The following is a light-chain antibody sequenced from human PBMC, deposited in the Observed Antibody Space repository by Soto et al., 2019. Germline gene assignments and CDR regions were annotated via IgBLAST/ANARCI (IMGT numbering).Light chain of an antibody. J-gene: IGLJ2*01. CDR1: SSDVGGYNY. V-gene: IGLV2-11*01. Sequence: QSALTQPRSVSGSPGQSVTISCTRTSSDVGGYNYVSWYQQHPGKAPKLMIYDVSKRPSGVPDRFSGSKSGNTASLTISGLQAEDEADYYCCTYAGSNTHLVFGGGTKVTVL. CDR3: CTYAGSNTHLV. CDR2: DVS.